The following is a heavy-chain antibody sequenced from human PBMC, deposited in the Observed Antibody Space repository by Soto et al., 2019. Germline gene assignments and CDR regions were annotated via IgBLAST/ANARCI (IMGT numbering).Heavy chain of an antibody. D-gene: IGHD6-13*01. CDR3: ARSSHKESWFDP. V-gene: IGHV4-59*10. Sequence: PSETLSLTCAVYGGSFSGYYWNWIRHPAGKRLEWIGRVYSSGSASYNPSLRSRVTMSVDTSKNQFSLKLNSVTAADTAVYYCARSSHKESWFDPWGQGTLVTVSS. J-gene: IGHJ5*02. CDR1: GGSFSGYY. CDR2: VYSSGSA.